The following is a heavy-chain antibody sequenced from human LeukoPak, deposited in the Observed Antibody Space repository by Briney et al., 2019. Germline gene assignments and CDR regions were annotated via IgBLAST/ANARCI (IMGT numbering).Heavy chain of an antibody. CDR1: GLTFSSYS. CDR3: AKDNRRHYTSGPNPDSLH. Sequence: PGGSLRLSCAASGLTFSSYSMNWVRQAPGKGLEWVSSISSSSSYIYYADSVKGRFTISRDNAKNSLYLQMNSLRVEDTAFYYCAKDNRRHYTSGPNPDSLHWGQGALVTVSS. D-gene: IGHD6-19*01. CDR2: ISSSSSYI. J-gene: IGHJ4*02. V-gene: IGHV3-21*04.